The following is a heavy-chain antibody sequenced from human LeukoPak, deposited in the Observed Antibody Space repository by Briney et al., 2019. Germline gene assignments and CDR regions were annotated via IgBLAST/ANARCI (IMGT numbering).Heavy chain of an antibody. D-gene: IGHD6-13*01. CDR3: ARTKGQQLVHNYFDY. J-gene: IGHJ4*02. Sequence: SETLSLTCAVYGGSFSGYYWSWIRQPPGKGLEWIGEINHSGSTNYNPSLKSRVTISVGTSKNQFSLKLSSATAADTAVYYCARTKGQQLVHNYFDYWGQGTLVTVSS. V-gene: IGHV4-34*01. CDR1: GGSFSGYY. CDR2: INHSGST.